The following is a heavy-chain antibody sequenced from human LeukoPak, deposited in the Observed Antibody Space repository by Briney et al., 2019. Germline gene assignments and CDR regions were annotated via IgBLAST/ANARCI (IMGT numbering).Heavy chain of an antibody. CDR2: INPSGGST. D-gene: IGHD6-19*01. V-gene: IGHV1-46*01. CDR3: ARDRWLVLEGGDNWFDP. CDR1: GNTFTSHD. J-gene: IGHJ5*02. Sequence: ASVKVSCKASGNTFTSHDISWVRQAPGQGLEWMGIINPSGGSTSYAQKFQGRVTMTRDTSTSTVYMELSSLRSEDTAVYYCARDRWLVLEGGDNWFDPWGQGTLVTVSS.